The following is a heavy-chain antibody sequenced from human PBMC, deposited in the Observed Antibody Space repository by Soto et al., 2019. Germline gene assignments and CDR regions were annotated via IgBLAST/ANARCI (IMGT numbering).Heavy chain of an antibody. CDR2: SSAYNGNT. D-gene: IGHD3-9*01. CDR3: PRALRYFAWLFSYGMDV. J-gene: IGHJ6*02. V-gene: IGHV1-18*01. Sequence: LKVSCKSSGYTFTSYGISWVRQAPGQGLEWRGWSSAYNGNTNYAQKRQGRCTMTTDTATSTAYIDLRSLRSADTAVSYCPRALRYFAWLFSYGMDVWRQGTTVTVPS. CDR1: GYTFTSYG.